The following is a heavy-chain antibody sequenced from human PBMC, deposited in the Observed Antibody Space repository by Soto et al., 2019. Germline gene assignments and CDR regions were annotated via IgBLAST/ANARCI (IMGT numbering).Heavy chain of an antibody. CDR2: IYWTDNK. D-gene: IGHD1-20*01. CDR3: THKLMWAYNCNISDY. V-gene: IGHV2-5*01. J-gene: IGHJ4*02. Sequence: QITLKESGPTLVNATQPLTLTCTFSGFSLSTSGVGVGWIRQPTGKALEWLALIYWTDNKRYSPSLQSRLTITEDTSKYQVVLTTTNIDPVDTATYFCTHKLMWAYNCNISDYLGQAALVTFSA. CDR1: GFSLSTSGVG.